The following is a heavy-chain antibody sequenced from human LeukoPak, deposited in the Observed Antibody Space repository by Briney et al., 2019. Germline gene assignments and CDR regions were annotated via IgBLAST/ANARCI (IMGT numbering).Heavy chain of an antibody. V-gene: IGHV1-2*02. CDR2: INPNSGGT. CDR3: ARGIGQWLGIDY. D-gene: IGHD6-19*01. Sequence: ASVKVSCKASRYTFTGYYVHWVRQAPGQGLEWMGWINPNSGGTNYAQKFRGRVTMTRDMSISTAYMELSSLRSDDTAVYYCARGIGQWLGIDYWGQGTLVTVSS. CDR1: RYTFTGYY. J-gene: IGHJ4*02.